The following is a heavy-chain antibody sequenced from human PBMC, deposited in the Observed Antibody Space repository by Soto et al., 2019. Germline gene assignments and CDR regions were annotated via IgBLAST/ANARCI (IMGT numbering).Heavy chain of an antibody. D-gene: IGHD3-10*01. J-gene: IGHJ4*02. CDR1: GYSFTSYR. Sequence: GESLKLSCKASGYSFTSYRIGWVRQMPGKGLEWMGILYPGDSDTRNSPSFQGQVTISADNSISTAYLQWSSLKASDTAIYYCARPYYYGSKYYFDYWGQGTLVTVSS. CDR3: ARPYYYGSKYYFDY. CDR2: LYPGDSDT. V-gene: IGHV5-51*01.